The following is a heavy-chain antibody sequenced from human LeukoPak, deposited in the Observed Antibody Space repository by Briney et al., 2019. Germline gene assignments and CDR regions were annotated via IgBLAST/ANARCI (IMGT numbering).Heavy chain of an antibody. J-gene: IGHJ4*02. CDR3: AKEKTTRSALGFDY. Sequence: GGSLRLSCAASDFTFTSYGMSWVRQAPGKGLEWVSAISGSGGSTYYADSVKGRFTISRDNSKNTLYLRMNSLGVEDTAVYYCAKEKTTRSALGFDYWGQGTLVTVSS. D-gene: IGHD4-17*01. V-gene: IGHV3-23*01. CDR1: DFTFTSYG. CDR2: ISGSGGST.